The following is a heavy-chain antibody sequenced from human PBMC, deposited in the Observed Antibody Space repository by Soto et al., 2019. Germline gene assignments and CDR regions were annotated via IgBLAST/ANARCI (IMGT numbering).Heavy chain of an antibody. CDR1: GYSFTNYW. CDR2: IYPDDSDT. D-gene: IGHD5-18*01. V-gene: IGHV5-51*01. Sequence: PGESLKISCQGSGYSFTNYWIGWVRQMPGKGLEWMGIIYPDDSDTRYGPSFRGQVTISADKSISTAYLQWSSLKASDTAMYYCARRGANSYGPDYWGQGTLVTVSS. J-gene: IGHJ4*02. CDR3: ARRGANSYGPDY.